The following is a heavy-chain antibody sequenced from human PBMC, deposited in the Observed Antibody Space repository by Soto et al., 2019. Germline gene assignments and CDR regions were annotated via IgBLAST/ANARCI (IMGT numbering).Heavy chain of an antibody. J-gene: IGHJ6*03. CDR3: GRDRLPPIVEAPAAMRYDYYYMDV. CDR2: IGSSSSTV. D-gene: IGHD2-2*01. V-gene: IGHV3-48*01. CDR1: GFTFSSYS. Sequence: EVQLVESGGGLVQPGGSLRLSCEASGFTFSSYSMDWVRQAPGKGLEWVSYIGSSSSTVYYADSVKGRFTISRDNAKNSLYLKMNGLRAEDPAVYSCGRDRLPPIVEAPAAMRYDYYYMDVWGKGTPVTVSS.